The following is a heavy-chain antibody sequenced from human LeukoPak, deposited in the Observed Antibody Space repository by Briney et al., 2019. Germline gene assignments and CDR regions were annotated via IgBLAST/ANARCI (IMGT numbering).Heavy chain of an antibody. Sequence: GASVTVSCKASGYTFINYGITWVRPAPGQGLEWMGWISGNNDNPNYGQKFQGRFTVTTDSSTSTAYMELRNLRFDDTAVYYCARDGTSTDDYWGQGTLVTVSS. CDR1: GYTFINYG. V-gene: IGHV1-18*01. CDR2: ISGNNDNP. CDR3: ARDGTSTDDY. J-gene: IGHJ4*02. D-gene: IGHD2-2*01.